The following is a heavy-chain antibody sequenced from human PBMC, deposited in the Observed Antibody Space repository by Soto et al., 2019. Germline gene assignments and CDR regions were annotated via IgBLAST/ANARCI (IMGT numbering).Heavy chain of an antibody. V-gene: IGHV1-2*02. D-gene: IGHD1-26*01. CDR2: MNPKSGGT. CDR1: GYTFSAYY. CDR3: ARPTAVGATVRYFFDH. Sequence: ASVKVSCKASGYTFSAYYTHWLRQAPGQGLEWMGWMNPKSGGTYFAEKFQGRVTLTRDTSISTAYMEVNRLRSDDTAVYYCARPTAVGATVRYFFDHWGQGTLVTVSS. J-gene: IGHJ4*01.